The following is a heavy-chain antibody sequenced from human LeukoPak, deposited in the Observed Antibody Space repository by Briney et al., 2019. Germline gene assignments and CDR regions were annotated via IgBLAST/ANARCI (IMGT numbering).Heavy chain of an antibody. J-gene: IGHJ4*02. Sequence: SETLSLTCTVSGGSISSGDYYWSWIRQPPGKGLEWIGYIYYSGCTCYNPSLKSRVTISVDTSKNQFSLKLSSVTAADTAVYYCARSLWFSLDYWGQGTLVTVSS. CDR2: IYYSGCT. V-gene: IGHV4-30-4*08. D-gene: IGHD3-10*01. CDR3: ARSLWFSLDY. CDR1: GGSISSGDYY.